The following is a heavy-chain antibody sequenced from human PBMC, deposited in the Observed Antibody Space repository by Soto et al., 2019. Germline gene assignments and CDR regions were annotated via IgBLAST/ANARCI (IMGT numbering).Heavy chain of an antibody. J-gene: IGHJ6*02. Sequence: EASVKVSCKASGYTFTSYGISWVRQAPGQGLEWMGWISAYNGNTNYAQKLQGRVTMTTDTSTSTAYMELRSLRSDDTAVYYCARDLSVHCSSTRCYSYGMDVWGQGTTVTVSS. D-gene: IGHD2-2*01. V-gene: IGHV1-18*01. CDR2: ISAYNGNT. CDR1: GYTFTSYG. CDR3: ARDLSVHCSSTRCYSYGMDV.